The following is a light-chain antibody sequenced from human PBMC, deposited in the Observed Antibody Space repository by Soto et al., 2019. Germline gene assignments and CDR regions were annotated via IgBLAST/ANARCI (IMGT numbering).Light chain of an antibody. CDR1: SSNIGRNT. CDR3: AAWDDSLSGPV. CDR2: GDN. V-gene: IGLV1-44*01. J-gene: IGLJ2*01. Sequence: QSVLTQPPSASGTPGQRVTMSCSGGSSNIGRNTVSWYQQLPGTAPKVLISGDNQRSSGVPDRFSGSKSGTSASLAISGLQSEDEDDYYCAAWDDSLSGPVFGGGTKLTVL.